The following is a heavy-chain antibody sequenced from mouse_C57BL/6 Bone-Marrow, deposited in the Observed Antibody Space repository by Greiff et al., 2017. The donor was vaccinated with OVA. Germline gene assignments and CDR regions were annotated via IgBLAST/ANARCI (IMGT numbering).Heavy chain of an antibody. CDR1: GYTFTDYY. V-gene: IGHV1-26*01. J-gene: IGHJ4*01. D-gene: IGHD1-1*01. Sequence: EVQLQQSGPELVKPGASVKISCKASGYTFTDYYMNWVKQSHGKSLEWIGDINPNNGGTSYNQKFKGKATLTVDKSSSTAYMELRSLTSEDSAVYYCARMGLLGAMDYWGQGTSVTVSS. CDR2: INPNNGGT. CDR3: ARMGLLGAMDY.